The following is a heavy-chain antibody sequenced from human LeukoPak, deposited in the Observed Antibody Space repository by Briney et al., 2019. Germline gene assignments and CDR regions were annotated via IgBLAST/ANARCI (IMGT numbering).Heavy chain of an antibody. CDR2: ISVYNGNT. CDR1: GYTFTSYG. D-gene: IGHD3-10*01. V-gene: IGHV1-18*01. J-gene: IGHJ4*02. Sequence: ASVKVSCKASGYTFTSYGISWVRQAPGQGLEWMGWISVYNGNTNYAQKLQGRLTLTTDTSTSSAYMELRSLRSDDTAMYYCARVRSMVRGVMFGYWGQGTLVTVSS. CDR3: ARVRSMVRGVMFGY.